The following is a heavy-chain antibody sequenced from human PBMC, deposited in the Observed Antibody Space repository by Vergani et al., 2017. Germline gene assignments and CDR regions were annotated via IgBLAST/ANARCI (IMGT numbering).Heavy chain of an antibody. CDR2: INPNSGGT. CDR3: ARVGGGNMDV. V-gene: IGHV1-2*02. J-gene: IGHJ6*02. CDR1: GYTFTSYA. D-gene: IGHD1-26*01. Sequence: QVQLVQSGSELTKPGASVKVSCKASGYTFTSYAMNWVRQAPGQGLEWMGWINPNSGGTNYAQKFQGRVTMTRDTSISTAYMELSSLRSEDTAVYYCARVGGGNMDVWGQGTTVTVSS.